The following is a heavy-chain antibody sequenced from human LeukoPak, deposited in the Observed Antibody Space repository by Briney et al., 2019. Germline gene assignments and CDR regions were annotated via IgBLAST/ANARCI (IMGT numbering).Heavy chain of an antibody. CDR2: IYPGDSDT. Sequence: HGESLKISCKGSGYSFTSYWIGWVRQMPGKGLEWMGIIYPGDSDTRYSPSFQGQVTISADKSTSTAYLQWSSLKASDTAMYYCAGLSKYSSSDYFDYWGQGTLVTVSS. CDR1: GYSFTSYW. J-gene: IGHJ4*02. V-gene: IGHV5-51*01. D-gene: IGHD6-6*01. CDR3: AGLSKYSSSDYFDY.